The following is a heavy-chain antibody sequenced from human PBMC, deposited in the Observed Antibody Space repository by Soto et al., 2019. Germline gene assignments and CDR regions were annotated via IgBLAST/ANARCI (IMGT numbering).Heavy chain of an antibody. CDR2: VNHSGST. Sequence: QVQLQQWGAGLLKPSETLSLTCAVYGGSFSGYYWTWIRQPPGKGLEWIGEVNHSGSTKYNPSLKSRVPILRDASKNQFSLRLTSVTAADTAVYYCARNAPVYYLGSGASAKDYYYYGMDVWGRGTTVTV. J-gene: IGHJ6*02. CDR3: ARNAPVYYLGSGASAKDYYYYGMDV. CDR1: GGSFSGYY. V-gene: IGHV4-34*01. D-gene: IGHD3-10*01.